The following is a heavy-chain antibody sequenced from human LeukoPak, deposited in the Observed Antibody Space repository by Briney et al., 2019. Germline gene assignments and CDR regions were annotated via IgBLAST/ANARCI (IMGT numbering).Heavy chain of an antibody. CDR1: GGCISSSNW. CDR2: IYHSGST. CDR3: ARGDEYYYDSRFDY. Sequence: SETLSLTCAVSGGCISSSNWWSWVRQPPGKGLEWIGEIYHSGSTNYNPSLKSRVTISVDKSKNQFSLKLSSVTAADTAVYYCARGDEYYYDSRFDYWGQGTLVTVSS. D-gene: IGHD3-22*01. V-gene: IGHV4-4*02. J-gene: IGHJ4*02.